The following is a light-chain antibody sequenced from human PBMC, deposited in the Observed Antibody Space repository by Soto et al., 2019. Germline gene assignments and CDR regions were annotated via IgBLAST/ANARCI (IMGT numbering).Light chain of an antibody. CDR1: QSISGGY. CDR3: QQHGNTSRT. CDR2: GAS. Sequence: EILLRQTPVALSSTPPERATLSCRASQSISGGYLAGYQQKPGQAPRLLIYGASSRATGIPDRFSGSGSGRDFTLPTSRLVHEDFAVDYCQQHGNTSRTFGQGTKVDI. V-gene: IGKV3-20*01. J-gene: IGKJ1*01.